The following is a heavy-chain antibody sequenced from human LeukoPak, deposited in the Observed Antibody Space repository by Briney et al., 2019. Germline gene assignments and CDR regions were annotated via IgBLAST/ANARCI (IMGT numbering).Heavy chain of an antibody. CDR1: GFTFSSYA. J-gene: IGHJ4*02. Sequence: PAGGSLRLSCAASGFTFSSYAMSWVRQAPGKGLEWVSAISGSGGSTYYADSVKGRFTISRDNSKNTLYLQMNSLRAEDTAVYYCAKDDYGDYSFDYWGQGTLVTVSS. CDR3: AKDDYGDYSFDY. V-gene: IGHV3-23*01. CDR2: ISGSGGST. D-gene: IGHD4-17*01.